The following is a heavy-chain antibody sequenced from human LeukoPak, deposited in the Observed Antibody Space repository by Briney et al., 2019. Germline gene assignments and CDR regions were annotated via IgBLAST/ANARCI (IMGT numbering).Heavy chain of an antibody. CDR3: ASRGYSNQPLDY. D-gene: IGHD4-11*01. CDR1: GFTFTNYH. CDR2: IIPIFGTA. Sequence: ASVKVSCKASGFTFTNYHMHWVRQAPGQGLEWMGGIIPIFGTANYAQKFQGRVTITADESTSTAYMELSSLRSEDTAVYYCASRGYSNQPLDYWGQGTLVTVSS. J-gene: IGHJ4*02. V-gene: IGHV1-69*13.